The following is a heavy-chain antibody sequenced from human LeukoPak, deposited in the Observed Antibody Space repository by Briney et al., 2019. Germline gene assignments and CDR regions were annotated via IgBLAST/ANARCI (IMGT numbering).Heavy chain of an antibody. Sequence: GGSLRLSCAASGFTFSTYGIHWVRQAPGKGLEWVAVIWYDGSNKYYADSVKGRFTISRDNSKNTLYLQMNSLRAEDTAVYYCARDGYYIDYWGQGTLVTVSS. D-gene: IGHD3-3*01. CDR2: IWYDGSNK. J-gene: IGHJ4*02. V-gene: IGHV3-33*01. CDR1: GFTFSTYG. CDR3: ARDGYYIDY.